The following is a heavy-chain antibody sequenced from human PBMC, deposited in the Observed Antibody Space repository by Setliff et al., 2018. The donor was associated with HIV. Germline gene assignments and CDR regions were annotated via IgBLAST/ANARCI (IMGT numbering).Heavy chain of an antibody. Sequence: SETLSLTYAVSGFSISSAYYWGWIRQPPGKGLEWFGSIYHSGSTYYNPSLKSRVTISVDTSKNQFSLKLTSVTAADTAVYYCARHESRGSVRRDVAFDIWGQGTMVTVSS. CDR3: ARHESRGSVRRDVAFDI. V-gene: IGHV4-38-2*01. CDR1: GFSISSAYY. J-gene: IGHJ3*02. CDR2: IYHSGST. D-gene: IGHD3-16*01.